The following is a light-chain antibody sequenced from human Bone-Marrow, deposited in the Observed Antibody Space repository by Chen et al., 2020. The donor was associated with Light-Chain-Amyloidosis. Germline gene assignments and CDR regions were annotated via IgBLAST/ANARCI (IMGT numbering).Light chain of an antibody. Sequence: DIQMTQVPPPPASSTGYTVTITCRASHSVDKYLNWHQQKAGKPQTLLIYAASSLQSGVPPRFRGRGAGTDFSLTISNLQPGDFATYYCQQTYSDSAYTFGQGTNLQI. CDR3: QQTYSDSAYT. CDR1: HSVDKY. CDR2: AAS. V-gene: IGKV1-39*01. J-gene: IGKJ2*01.